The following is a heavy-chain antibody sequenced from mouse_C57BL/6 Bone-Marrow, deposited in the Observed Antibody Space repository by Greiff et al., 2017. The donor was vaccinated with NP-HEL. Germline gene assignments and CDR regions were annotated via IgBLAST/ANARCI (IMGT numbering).Heavy chain of an antibody. V-gene: IGHV1-55*01. CDR3: ARFEYYDDDGYYAMDY. CDR1: GYTFTSYW. D-gene: IGHD2-4*01. CDR2: IYPGSGST. Sequence: VQLQQPGAELVKPGASVKMSCEASGYTFTSYWITWVKQRPGQGLEWIGDIYPGSGSTNYNEKFKSKATLTVDTSSSTAYMQLSSLTSEDSAVYYCARFEYYDDDGYYAMDYWGQGTSVTVSS. J-gene: IGHJ4*01.